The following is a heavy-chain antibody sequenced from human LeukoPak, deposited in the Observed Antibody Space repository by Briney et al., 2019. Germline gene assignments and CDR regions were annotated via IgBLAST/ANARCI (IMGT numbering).Heavy chain of an antibody. D-gene: IGHD6-6*01. CDR2: IYYSGST. CDR3: ARGGAARLHFQN. CDR1: GGSISSYY. V-gene: IGHV4-59*01. Sequence: SETLSLTCTVSGGSISSYYWSWIRQPPGKGLEWIGYIYYSGSTNCNPSLQSRVTISVDTSKNQFSLNLNSVTAADTAVYYCARGGAARLHFQNWGQGTLVTVSS. J-gene: IGHJ1*01.